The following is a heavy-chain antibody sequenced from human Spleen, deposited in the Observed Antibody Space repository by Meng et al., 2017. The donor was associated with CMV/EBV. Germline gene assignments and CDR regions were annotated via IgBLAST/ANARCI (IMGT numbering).Heavy chain of an antibody. D-gene: IGHD3-10*01. Sequence: SFSGYYWSWIRQPPGKGLEWIGEINHSGSTNYNPSLKSRVTISVDTSKNQFSLKLSSVTAADTAVYYCASFGATHHYYGSGSYYPFRYWGQGTLVTVSS. CDR3: ASFGATHHYYGSGSYYPFRY. V-gene: IGHV4-34*01. J-gene: IGHJ4*02. CDR2: INHSGST. CDR1: SFSGYY.